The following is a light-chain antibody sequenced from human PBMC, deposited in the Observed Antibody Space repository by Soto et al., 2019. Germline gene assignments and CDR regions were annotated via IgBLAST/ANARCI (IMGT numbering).Light chain of an antibody. Sequence: DIQMTQSPSSLSASVGDRVTITCRASQSISSYLNWYQQKPGKAPKLLIYAASSLQSGVPSRFSGSGSGTDFTLTISSLQPEDFDTYYCQQRYSTPRTFDKGTKVDIK. CDR3: QQRYSTPRT. V-gene: IGKV1-39*01. CDR1: QSISSY. CDR2: AAS. J-gene: IGKJ1*01.